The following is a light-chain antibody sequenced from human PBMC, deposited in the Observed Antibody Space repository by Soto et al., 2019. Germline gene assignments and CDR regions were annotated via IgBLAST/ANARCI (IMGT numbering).Light chain of an antibody. Sequence: EIVLTQSPGTLSVSVEETATLSCTASQTVDSSSLAWYQQKPGQAPRLLIYGASSRATGIPDRFSGSGSGTDFTLTVSRLEPEDFAVYYCQHYDTSPAWTFGQGTKVDVK. V-gene: IGKV3-20*01. CDR3: QHYDTSPAWT. J-gene: IGKJ1*01. CDR1: QTVDSSS. CDR2: GAS.